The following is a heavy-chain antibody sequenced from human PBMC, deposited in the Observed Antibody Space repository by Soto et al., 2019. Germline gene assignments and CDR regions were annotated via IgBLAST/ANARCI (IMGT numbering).Heavy chain of an antibody. CDR3: ARVQRDAAIGHFDS. J-gene: IGHJ4*02. Sequence: QVQLHESGPGLVTPSQTLALTCTVSGASVTSDEYYWGWVRQSPAKGLEYIAYIYHRGITDYNPSLKSRITISVDTSKNQFSLNLASVTAADTAVYYCARVQRDAAIGHFDSWGQGAPLTVSS. CDR2: IYHRGIT. V-gene: IGHV4-30-4*01. D-gene: IGHD6-13*01. CDR1: GASVTSDEYY.